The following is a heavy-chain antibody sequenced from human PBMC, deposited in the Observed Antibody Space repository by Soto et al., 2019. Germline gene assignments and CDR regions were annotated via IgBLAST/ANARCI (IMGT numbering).Heavy chain of an antibody. D-gene: IGHD6-19*01. V-gene: IGHV3-11*01. CDR2: ISSSDSII. Sequence: GGALRLSSSASTFTFSDSYMTSIRQAPGKGLEWVSYISSSDSIIYYSDSVKGRFIISRDDSKDSLYLQMSSLKIEDTAVYYCAREGALAGPDFDYWGQGYLVTGSS. CDR1: TFTFSDSY. CDR3: AREGALAGPDFDY. J-gene: IGHJ4*02.